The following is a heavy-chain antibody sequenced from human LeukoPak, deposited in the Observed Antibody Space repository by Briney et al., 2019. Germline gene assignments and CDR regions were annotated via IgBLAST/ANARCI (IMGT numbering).Heavy chain of an antibody. Sequence: HPGGSLRLSCAASGFTFSRYWMTWVRQAPGKGLQWVANIKQDGSDKQYGDSVKGRFTISRDNARSSLYLQMSGLRAEDTAVYYCARDHGYDSTAYRAFGNWGQGTLVTVSS. CDR2: IKQDGSDK. D-gene: IGHD3-22*01. CDR3: ARDHGYDSTAYRAFGN. V-gene: IGHV3-7*01. J-gene: IGHJ4*02. CDR1: GFTFSRYW.